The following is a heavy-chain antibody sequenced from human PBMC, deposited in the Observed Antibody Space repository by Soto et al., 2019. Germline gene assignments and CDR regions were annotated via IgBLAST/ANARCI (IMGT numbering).Heavy chain of an antibody. V-gene: IGHV4-59*01. CDR3: ARAYYDFWSGYRRWFDP. D-gene: IGHD3-3*01. Sequence: SETLSLTCTVSGGSISSYYWSWIRQPPGKGLEWIGFIYYNGSTNYNPSLKSRVTISVDTSKNQFSLKLSSVTAADTAVYYCARAYYDFWSGYRRWFDPWGQGTLVTVSS. J-gene: IGHJ5*02. CDR1: GGSISSYY. CDR2: IYYNGST.